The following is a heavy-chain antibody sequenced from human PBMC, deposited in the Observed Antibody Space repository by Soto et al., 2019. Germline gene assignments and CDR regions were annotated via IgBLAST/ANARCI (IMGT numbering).Heavy chain of an antibody. D-gene: IGHD2-15*01. CDR2: IYYSGST. CDR3: ARQVVAYCSGGSCYSPTRPWFDP. CDR1: GGSISSSSYY. J-gene: IGHJ5*02. V-gene: IGHV4-39*01. Sequence: SETLSLTCTVSGGSISSSSYYWGWIRQPPGKGLEWIGSIYYSGSTYYNPSLKSRVTISVDTSKNQFSLKLSSVTAADTAVYYCARQVVAYCSGGSCYSPTRPWFDPFGQGTVLTVSS.